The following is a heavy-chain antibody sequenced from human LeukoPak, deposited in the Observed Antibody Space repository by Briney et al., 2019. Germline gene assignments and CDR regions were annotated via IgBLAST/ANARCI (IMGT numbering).Heavy chain of an antibody. CDR2: INGGSGNT. D-gene: IGHD3-22*01. V-gene: IGHV1-3*01. J-gene: IGHJ4*02. CDR1: GYTFIDYI. Sequence: ASVKVSCKASGYTFIDYIMHWLRQAPGQRLDWMGWINGGSGNTKYSPEFQGRVTITRDTSASTGYVELSSLRSEDTAVYYCANPRYDSSGYYYVDWGQGTLVTVSS. CDR3: ANPRYDSSGYYYVD.